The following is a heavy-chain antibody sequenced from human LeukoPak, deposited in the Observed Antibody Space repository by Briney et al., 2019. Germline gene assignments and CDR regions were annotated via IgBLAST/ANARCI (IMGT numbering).Heavy chain of an antibody. V-gene: IGHV3-21*01. J-gene: IGHJ4*02. CDR1: GFTFSSYS. CDR3: ARALYDSSGYYYAGFDS. CDR2: ISSSRSYI. D-gene: IGHD3-22*01. Sequence: PGGSLRLSCAASGFTFSSYSMNWVRQAPGKGLEWVSFISSSRSYIYYADSVKGRFTIPRDNAKNSLYLQMNSLRAEDTAVYYCARALYDSSGYYYAGFDSWGQGTLVTVSS.